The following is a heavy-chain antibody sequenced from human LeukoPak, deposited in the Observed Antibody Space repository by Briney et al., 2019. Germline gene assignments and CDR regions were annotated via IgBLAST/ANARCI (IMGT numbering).Heavy chain of an antibody. CDR1: GYTFTSYD. J-gene: IGHJ3*02. CDR3: AVDEGGSAFDI. V-gene: IGHV1-8*02. CDR2: MNPNSGNT. Sequence: ASVKVSCKASGYTFTSYDINWVRQATGQGLEWMGWMNPNSGNTGYAQKFQGRVTMTRDMSTSTVYMELSSLRSEDTAVYYCAVDEGGSAFDIWGQGTMVTVSS. D-gene: IGHD3-16*01.